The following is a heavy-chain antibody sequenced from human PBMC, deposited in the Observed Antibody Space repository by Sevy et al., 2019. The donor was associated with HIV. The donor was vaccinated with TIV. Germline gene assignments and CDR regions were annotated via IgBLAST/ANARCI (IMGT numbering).Heavy chain of an antibody. D-gene: IGHD5-12*01. Sequence: GGSLRLSCAASGFTFSSYWMHWVRQAPGKGLVWVSRINSDGSSTSYADSVKGRFTISGDNAKNTLYLQMSSLRAEDTTVYYCARGGDGYNHYFDYWGQGTLVTVSS. V-gene: IGHV3-74*01. CDR1: GFTFSSYW. J-gene: IGHJ4*02. CDR3: ARGGDGYNHYFDY. CDR2: INSDGSST.